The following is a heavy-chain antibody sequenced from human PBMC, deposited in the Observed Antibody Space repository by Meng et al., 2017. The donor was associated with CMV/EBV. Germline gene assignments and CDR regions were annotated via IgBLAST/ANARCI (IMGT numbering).Heavy chain of an antibody. CDR3: TSGGVVVPAARDDEYYYYYGMDV. V-gene: IGHV3-73*01. Sequence: GGSLRLSCAASGFTFSGSAMHWVRQASGKGLEWVGRIRSKANSYATAYAASVKGRFTISRDDSKNTAYLQMNSLKTEDTAVYYCTSGGVVVPAARDDEYYYYYGMDVRGQGTTVTVSS. D-gene: IGHD2-2*01. CDR1: GFTFSGSA. J-gene: IGHJ6*02. CDR2: IRSKANSYAT.